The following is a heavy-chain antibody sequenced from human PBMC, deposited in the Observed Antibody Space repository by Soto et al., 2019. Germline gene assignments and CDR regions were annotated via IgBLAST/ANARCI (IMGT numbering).Heavy chain of an antibody. V-gene: IGHV3-23*01. CDR2: ISGSGGST. CDR3: AKDIVVVPAAIILDY. CDR1: GFTFSSYA. J-gene: IGHJ4*02. D-gene: IGHD2-2*02. Sequence: GGSLRLSCAASGFTFSSYAMSWVRQAPGKGLEWVSAISGSGGSTYYADSVKGRFTISRDNSKNTLYLQMNSLRAEDTAVYYCAKDIVVVPAAIILDYWGQGTLVTVSS.